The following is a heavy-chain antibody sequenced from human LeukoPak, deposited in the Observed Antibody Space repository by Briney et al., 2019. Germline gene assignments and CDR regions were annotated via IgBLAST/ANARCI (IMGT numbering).Heavy chain of an antibody. D-gene: IGHD5-18*01. CDR2: IYPGDSDT. Sequence: GESLKISCKGSGYNFTSYWIAWVRQMPGKGLEWMGIIYPGDSDTRYSPSFQGQVTISADKSITTAYLQWSSLKASDTAMYYCARSDKSAMVFWYWGQGTLVTVSS. CDR1: GYNFTSYW. CDR3: ARSDKSAMVFWY. V-gene: IGHV5-51*01. J-gene: IGHJ4*02.